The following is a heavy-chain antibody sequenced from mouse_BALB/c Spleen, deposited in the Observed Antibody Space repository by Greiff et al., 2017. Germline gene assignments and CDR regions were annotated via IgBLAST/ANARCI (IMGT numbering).Heavy chain of an antibody. CDR2: ISSGSSTI. D-gene: IGHD2-1*01. CDR1: GFTFSSFG. J-gene: IGHJ3*01. CDR3: ATLGNYVSWFAY. V-gene: IGHV5-17*02. Sequence: EVQLVESGGGLVQPGGSRKLSCAASGFTFSSFGMHWVRQAPEKGLEWVAYISSGSSTIYYADTVKGRFTISRDNPKNTLFLQMTSLRSEDTAMYYCATLGNYVSWFAYWGQGTLVTVSA.